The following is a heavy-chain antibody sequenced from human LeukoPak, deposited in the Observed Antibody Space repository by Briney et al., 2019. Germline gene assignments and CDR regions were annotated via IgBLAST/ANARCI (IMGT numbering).Heavy chain of an antibody. CDR3: ARDYSGTYVFEI. D-gene: IGHD1-26*01. V-gene: IGHV3-20*04. Sequence: GGSLRLSCGASGFTFDDYGMSWVPQAPGKGLEWVTGINWNGGITGYADSVKGRFTISRDNAKNSLYLQLNSLRAEGTALYYCARDYSGTYVFEIWGRGTMVTVSS. CDR2: INWNGGIT. J-gene: IGHJ3*02. CDR1: GFTFDDYG.